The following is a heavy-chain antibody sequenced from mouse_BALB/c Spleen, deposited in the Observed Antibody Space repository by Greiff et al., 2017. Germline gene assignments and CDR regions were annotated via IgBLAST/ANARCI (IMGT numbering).Heavy chain of an antibody. CDR3: ARRSPYGNYDAMDY. D-gene: IGHD2-1*01. Sequence: EVHLVESGPGLVKPSQSLSLTCTVTGYSITSDYAWNWIRQFPGNKLEWMGYISYSGSTSYNPSLKSRISITRDTSKNQFFLQLNSVTTEDTATYYCARRSPYGNYDAMDYWGQGTSVTVSS. CDR2: ISYSGST. CDR1: GYSITSDYA. V-gene: IGHV3-2*02. J-gene: IGHJ4*01.